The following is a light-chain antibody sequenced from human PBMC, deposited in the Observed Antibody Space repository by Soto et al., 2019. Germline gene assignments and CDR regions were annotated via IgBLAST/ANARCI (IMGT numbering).Light chain of an antibody. CDR3: QQRSNWIT. Sequence: EIVFTHSPSTLSLSPVERATLSFRASQSVSRYLAWYQQKPGQAPRLLIYDTSYRATGIPARFSGSGSRTDFTLTISSPEPEDFALYYCQQRSNWITFGQGTRLEIK. CDR1: QSVSRY. V-gene: IGKV3-11*01. CDR2: DTS. J-gene: IGKJ5*01.